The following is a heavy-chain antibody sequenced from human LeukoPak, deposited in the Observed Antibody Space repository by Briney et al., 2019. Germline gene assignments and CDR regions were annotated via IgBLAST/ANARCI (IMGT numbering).Heavy chain of an antibody. CDR1: GFTFSSYS. CDR2: ISSSSSTI. D-gene: IGHD3-9*01. CDR3: AVELRYFDWSPAPDGYFQH. Sequence: PGGSLRLSCAASGFTFSSYSMNWVRQAPGKGLEWVSYISSSSSTIYYADSVKGRFTISRDNSKNTLYLQMNSLRAEDTAVYYCAVELRYFDWSPAPDGYFQHWGQGTLVTVSS. J-gene: IGHJ1*01. V-gene: IGHV3-48*01.